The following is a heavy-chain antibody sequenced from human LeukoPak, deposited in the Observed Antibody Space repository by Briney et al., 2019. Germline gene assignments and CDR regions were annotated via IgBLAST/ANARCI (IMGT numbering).Heavy chain of an antibody. CDR3: ARVLRWYDSSGYLNY. CDR2: ISAYNGNT. CDR1: GYTFTSYG. V-gene: IGHV1-18*01. D-gene: IGHD3-22*01. Sequence: GASVKVSCKASGYTFTSYGISWVRQAPGQGLEWMGWISAYNGNTNYAQKLQGRVTMTTDTSTSTAYMELRSLRSDDTAVYYCARVLRWYDSSGYLNYWGQGTLVTVSS. J-gene: IGHJ4*02.